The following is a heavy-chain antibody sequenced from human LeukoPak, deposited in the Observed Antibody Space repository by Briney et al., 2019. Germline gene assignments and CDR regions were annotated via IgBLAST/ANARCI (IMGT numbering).Heavy chain of an antibody. CDR3: AKALAYCSSTSCYLFLYPSFYYYMDV. Sequence: ASVKVSCKASGYTFTSYDINWVRQATGQGLEWMGWMNPNSGNTGYAQKFQGRDTMTRNTSKSTAYMELRSLRSEDTAEYYCAKALAYCSSTSCYLFLYPSFYYYMDVWGKGTTVTISS. J-gene: IGHJ6*03. D-gene: IGHD2-2*01. CDR2: MNPNSGNT. CDR1: GYTFTSYD. V-gene: IGHV1-8*02.